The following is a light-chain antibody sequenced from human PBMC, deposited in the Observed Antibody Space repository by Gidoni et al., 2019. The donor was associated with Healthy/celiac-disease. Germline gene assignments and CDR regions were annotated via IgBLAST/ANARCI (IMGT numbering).Light chain of an antibody. V-gene: IGKV1-39*01. CDR2: AAT. CDR3: QQSYITPT. CDR1: QSISSY. J-gene: IGKJ2*01. Sequence: DIQMTQSPSSLSASVGDRVTITCRASQSISSYLNWYQQKPGKAPKLLFYAATSLQSGVPSRFSGSCSGTDFTLTISRLQPEDFATYYCQQSYITPTFGQGTKLEIK.